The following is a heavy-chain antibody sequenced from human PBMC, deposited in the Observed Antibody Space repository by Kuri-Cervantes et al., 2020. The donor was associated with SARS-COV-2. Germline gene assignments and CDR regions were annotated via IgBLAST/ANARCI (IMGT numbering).Heavy chain of an antibody. CDR2: INSDGSST. D-gene: IGHD4-17*01. CDR1: GFTFSSYW. CDR3: ARAPDYGDYYYYGMDV. V-gene: IGHV3-74*01. Sequence: GESLKISCAASGFTFSSYWMSWVRQAPGKGLVWVSRINSDGSSTSYADSVKGRFTISRDNAKNTLYLQMNSLRAEDTAVYYRARAPDYGDYYYYGMDVWGQGTTVTVSS. J-gene: IGHJ6*02.